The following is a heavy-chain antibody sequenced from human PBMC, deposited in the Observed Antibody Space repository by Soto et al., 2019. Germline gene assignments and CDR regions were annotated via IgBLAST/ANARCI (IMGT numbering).Heavy chain of an antibody. Sequence: SETLSLTCTVSNGSISSGDYFGQWLRQSPGKGLEWIGYIYHTGSTYSNPALRSRLSISIDTSKNQFSLRLSSVTAADTAVYFCARAVVPAAIKSWGQGTLVTVSS. D-gene: IGHD2-2*02. CDR1: NGSISSGDYF. CDR2: IYHTGST. J-gene: IGHJ5*02. CDR3: ARAVVPAAIKS. V-gene: IGHV4-30-4*01.